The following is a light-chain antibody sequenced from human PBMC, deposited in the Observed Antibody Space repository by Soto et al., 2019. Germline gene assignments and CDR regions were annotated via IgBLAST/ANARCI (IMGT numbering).Light chain of an antibody. CDR2: AAS. J-gene: IGKJ1*01. Sequence: DIKMTQSPSSLSAYVGDRVTITCRASQSISAYLNWYQQTPGKAPKLLIYAASSLQTGVPSRFSGSGSGTDFALTISSLQPEDFATYYCQQSYSDWTFGQGTKVDIK. CDR1: QSISAY. V-gene: IGKV1-39*01. CDR3: QQSYSDWT.